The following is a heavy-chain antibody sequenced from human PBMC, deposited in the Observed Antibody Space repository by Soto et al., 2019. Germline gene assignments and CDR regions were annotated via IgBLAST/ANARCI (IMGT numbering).Heavy chain of an antibody. Sequence: GVLRLSCAASGFTFSSYWMHWVRQAPGKGLVWVSRINSDGSSTSYADSVKGRFTISRDNAKNTLYLQMNSLRAEDTAVYYCARGRGYSYDYFDYWGQGTLVTVSS. CDR1: GFTFSSYW. CDR3: ARGRGYSYDYFDY. CDR2: INSDGSST. V-gene: IGHV3-74*01. D-gene: IGHD5-18*01. J-gene: IGHJ4*02.